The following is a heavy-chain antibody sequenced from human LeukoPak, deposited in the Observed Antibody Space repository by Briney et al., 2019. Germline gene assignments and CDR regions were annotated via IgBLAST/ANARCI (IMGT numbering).Heavy chain of an antibody. Sequence: PGGSLRLSCAASAFTFGNYAMNWVRQAPGKGLEWVSGLSGSGASTYCADSVKGRFTISRDNSKNTLYLQMNRLRAGDTAVYYCAKGSDRSGSYYLDYWGQGTLVTVSS. CDR1: AFTFGNYA. D-gene: IGHD3-10*01. V-gene: IGHV3-23*01. CDR3: AKGSDRSGSYYLDY. J-gene: IGHJ4*02. CDR2: LSGSGAST.